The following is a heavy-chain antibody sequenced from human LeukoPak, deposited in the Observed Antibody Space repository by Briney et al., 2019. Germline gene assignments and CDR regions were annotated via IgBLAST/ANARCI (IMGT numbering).Heavy chain of an antibody. CDR3: AKDRDPGVVVAATFGY. CDR1: GFTFSSYG. J-gene: IGHJ4*02. V-gene: IGHV3-33*06. Sequence: GGSLRLSCAASGFTFSSYGMHWVRQVPGKGLEWVAVIWYDGSNKYYADSVKGRCTISRDNSKNTLYLQMNSLRAEDTAVYYCAKDRDPGVVVAATFGYWGQGTLVTVSS. CDR2: IWYDGSNK. D-gene: IGHD2-15*01.